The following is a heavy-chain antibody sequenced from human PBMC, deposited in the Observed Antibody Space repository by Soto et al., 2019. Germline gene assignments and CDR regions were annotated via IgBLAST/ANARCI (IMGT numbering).Heavy chain of an antibody. CDR1: GGSFSGYY. CDR3: ARIDY. Sequence: SETLSLTCAVYGGSFSGYYWSWIRQPPGKGLEWIGEINHSGSTNYNPSLKSRVTVSVDTSKNQFSLKLSSVTAADTAVYYCARIDYWGQGTLVTVSS. V-gene: IGHV4-34*01. CDR2: INHSGST. J-gene: IGHJ4*02.